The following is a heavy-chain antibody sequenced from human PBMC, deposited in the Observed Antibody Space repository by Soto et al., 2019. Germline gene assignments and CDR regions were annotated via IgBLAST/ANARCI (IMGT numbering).Heavy chain of an antibody. V-gene: IGHV4-34*01. Sequence: PSETLSLTCAVYGGSFSGYYWSWIRQPPGKGLEWIGEINHSGSTNYNPSLKSRVTISVDTSKNQFSLKLSSVTAADTAVYYCARNPCRGNTSGQWLCRGSWFDPWGQGTLVTVSS. CDR3: ARNPCRGNTSGQWLCRGSWFDP. CDR2: INHSGST. J-gene: IGHJ5*02. D-gene: IGHD6-19*01. CDR1: GGSFSGYY.